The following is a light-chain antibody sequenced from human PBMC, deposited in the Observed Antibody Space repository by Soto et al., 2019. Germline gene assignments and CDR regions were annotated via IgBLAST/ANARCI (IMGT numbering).Light chain of an antibody. Sequence: QSLVSQAPSLTVSPGGTVTLTCASSTGAVTSGYYPNWFQQKPGHAPRALIYSTIHKHSWTPARFSGSLLGGKAALTLSGVQPEDEAEYYCLLYFGGAHVVFGGGTKVTVL. CDR1: TGAVTSGYY. V-gene: IGLV7-43*01. CDR3: LLYFGGAHVV. J-gene: IGLJ2*01. CDR2: STI.